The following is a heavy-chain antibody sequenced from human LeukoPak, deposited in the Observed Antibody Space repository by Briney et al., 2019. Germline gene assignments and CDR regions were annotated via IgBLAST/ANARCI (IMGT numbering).Heavy chain of an antibody. CDR2: ITGDSAYI. V-gene: IGHV3-21*01. CDR1: GFTFSTYA. CDR3: ARYGVSSSTSYIDF. J-gene: IGHJ4*02. Sequence: GGSLRLSCAASGFTFSTYAINWVRQAPGEGLKWVSCITGDSAYIYYADSVKGRLTISRDNAKNSLYLQMNSLRAEDTAVYYCARYGVSSSTSYIDFWGQGTLVTVSS. D-gene: IGHD2-2*01.